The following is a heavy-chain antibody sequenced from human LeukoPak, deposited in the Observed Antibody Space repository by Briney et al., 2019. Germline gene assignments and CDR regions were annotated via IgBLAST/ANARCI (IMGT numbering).Heavy chain of an antibody. CDR3: ARSYSHRTYFDY. Sequence: GGSLRLSCAASGFTFSSYGMHWVRQAPGKGLEWVANIKQDGSEKYYVDSVKGRFTISRDNAKNSLYLQMNSLRAEDTAVYYCARSYSHRTYFDYWGQGTLVTVSS. D-gene: IGHD6-13*01. CDR1: GFTFSSYG. CDR2: IKQDGSEK. J-gene: IGHJ4*02. V-gene: IGHV3-7*01.